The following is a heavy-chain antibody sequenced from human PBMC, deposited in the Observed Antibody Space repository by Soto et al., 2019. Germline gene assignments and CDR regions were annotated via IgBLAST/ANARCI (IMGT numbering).Heavy chain of an antibody. CDR3: AREWGGRGAMVRGLDY. CDR2: ISGSGGST. V-gene: IGHV3-23*01. Sequence: EVQLLESGGGLVQPGGSLRLSCAASGFTFSSYAMSWVRQAPGKGLEWVSAISGSGGSTYYADSVKGRFTISRDNSKNTLYLQMNSLRAEDTAVYYCAREWGGRGAMVRGLDYWGQGTLVTVSS. CDR1: GFTFSSYA. D-gene: IGHD5-18*01. J-gene: IGHJ4*02.